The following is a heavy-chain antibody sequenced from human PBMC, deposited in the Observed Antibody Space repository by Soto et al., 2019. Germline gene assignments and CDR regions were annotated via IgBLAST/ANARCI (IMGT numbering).Heavy chain of an antibody. CDR2: IYYSGST. V-gene: IGHV4-59*01. CDR1: GGSISSYY. Sequence: SETLSLTCTVSGGSISSYYWSWIRQPPGKGLEWIGYIYYSGSTNYNPSLKSRVTISVDTSKNQFSLKLSSVTAADTAAYYCATGPNRSSWYLVKYWGQGTLVTVSS. CDR3: ATGPNRSSWYLVKY. J-gene: IGHJ4*02. D-gene: IGHD6-13*01.